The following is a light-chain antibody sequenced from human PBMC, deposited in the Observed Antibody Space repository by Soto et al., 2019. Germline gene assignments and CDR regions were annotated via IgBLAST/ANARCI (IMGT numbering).Light chain of an antibody. CDR2: DAS. Sequence: EIVLTQSPATLSLSPGERATLSCRASQSVRNSYLAWYQRRPGQAPSLLIYDASSMATGIPDRFSVGGSGTAFTPTTGSLEPKDFPVYYCQQIRSYPLTFGGGTKL. CDR3: QQIRSYPLT. J-gene: IGKJ4*01. CDR1: QSVRNSY. V-gene: IGKV3D-20*02.